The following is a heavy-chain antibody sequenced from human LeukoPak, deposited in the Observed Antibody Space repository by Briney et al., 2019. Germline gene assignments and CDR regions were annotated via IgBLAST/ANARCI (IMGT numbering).Heavy chain of an antibody. D-gene: IGHD2-21*02. Sequence: ASVKVSCKASGYTFTGYYMHWVRQAPGQGLEWMGWINPNSGGTNYAQKFQGRVTMTRDTSISTAYMELSRLRSDDTAVYYCARAYGDSRDWFDPWGQGTLVTVSS. V-gene: IGHV1-2*02. CDR1: GYTFTGYY. J-gene: IGHJ5*02. CDR2: INPNSGGT. CDR3: ARAYGDSRDWFDP.